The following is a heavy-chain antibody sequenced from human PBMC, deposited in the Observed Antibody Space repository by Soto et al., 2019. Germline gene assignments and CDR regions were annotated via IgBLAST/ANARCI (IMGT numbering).Heavy chain of an antibody. CDR1: GYTFTSYG. J-gene: IGHJ4*02. CDR3: ATGVPYCTNGVCHLRILGYFDY. V-gene: IGHV1-18*01. CDR2: ISAYNGKT. Sequence: GASVKVSCKASGYTFTSYGISWVRQAPGQGLEWMGWISAYNGKTNYAQKLQGRVTMTKDTSTSTAYMELRSLRSVDTAVYYCATGVPYCTNGVCHLRILGYFDYWGQGTLVTVSS. D-gene: IGHD2-8*01.